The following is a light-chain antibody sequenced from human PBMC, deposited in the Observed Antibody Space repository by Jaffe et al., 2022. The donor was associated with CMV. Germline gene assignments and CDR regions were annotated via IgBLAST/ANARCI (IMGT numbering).Light chain of an antibody. Sequence: QSALTQPASVSGSPGQSITISCTGTSSDVGSYNLVSWYQQHPGKAPKLMIYEVSKRPSGVSNRFSGSKSGNTASLTISGLQAEDEADYYCCSYAGSPYVFGGGTKLTVL. V-gene: IGLV2-23*02. J-gene: IGLJ2*01. CDR3: CSYAGSPYV. CDR2: EVS. CDR1: SSDVGSYNL.